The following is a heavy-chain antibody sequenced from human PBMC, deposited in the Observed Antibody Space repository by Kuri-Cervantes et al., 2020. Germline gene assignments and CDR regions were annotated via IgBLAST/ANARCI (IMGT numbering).Heavy chain of an antibody. V-gene: IGHV3-30*18. CDR2: ISYDGSNK. D-gene: IGHD1-20*01. CDR1: GFTFSSYG. J-gene: IGHJ6*02. Sequence: GESLKISCAASGFTFSSYGMHWVRQAPGKGLEWVAVISYDGSNKYYADSVKGRSTISRDNSKNTLYLQMNSLRAEDTAVYYCAKGPYNWNDDGMDVWGQGTTVTVSS. CDR3: AKGPYNWNDDGMDV.